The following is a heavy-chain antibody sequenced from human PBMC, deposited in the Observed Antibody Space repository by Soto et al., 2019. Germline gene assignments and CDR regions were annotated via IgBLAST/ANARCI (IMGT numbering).Heavy chain of an antibody. J-gene: IGHJ4*02. CDR2: ISGTGGRT. CDR1: GFTFGSFA. D-gene: IGHD2-15*01. Sequence: GGSLRLSCAASGFTFGSFAMSWVRQAPGKGLEWVSSISGTGGRTYYADSVKGRFTISRDNSKNTVYLQMNSLRAQDTAVYYCANRYCSGGSCSGYTFDYWGQGTLVTVSS. V-gene: IGHV3-23*01. CDR3: ANRYCSGGSCSGYTFDY.